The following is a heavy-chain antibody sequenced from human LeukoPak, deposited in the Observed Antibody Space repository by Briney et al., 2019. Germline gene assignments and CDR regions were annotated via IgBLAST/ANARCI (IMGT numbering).Heavy chain of an antibody. CDR1: GGSFSGYY. V-gene: IGHV4-34*01. CDR2: INHSGST. CDR3: ARGRGGFTMVRGVMGPFAFDI. D-gene: IGHD3-10*01. J-gene: IGHJ3*02. Sequence: SETLSLTCAVYGGSFSGYYWSWIRQPPGKGLEWIGEINHSGSTNYNPSLKSRVTISVDTSKTQFSLKLSSVTAADTAVYYCARGRGGFTMVRGVMGPFAFDIWGQGTMVTVSS.